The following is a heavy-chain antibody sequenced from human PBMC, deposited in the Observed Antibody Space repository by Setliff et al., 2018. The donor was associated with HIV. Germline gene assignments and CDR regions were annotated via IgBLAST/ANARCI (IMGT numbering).Heavy chain of an antibody. J-gene: IGHJ1*01. D-gene: IGHD3-22*01. CDR1: GGTFSSYT. CDR2: IIPTFRTP. V-gene: IGHV1-69*13. Sequence: SVKVSCKASGGTFSSYTISWVRQAPGQGLEWMGGIIPTFRTPKYAQKFEDRVTITADESTSTAYMEVSSLRSEDTAVYYCAKLMTADYYDNSGYFQHWGQGTLVTVS. CDR3: AKLMTADYYDNSGYFQH.